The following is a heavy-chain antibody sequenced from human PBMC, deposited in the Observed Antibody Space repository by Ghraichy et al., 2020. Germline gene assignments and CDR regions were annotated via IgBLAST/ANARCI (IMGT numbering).Heavy chain of an antibody. CDR3: ARATIRNGMDV. CDR1: GGSFRDYS. J-gene: IGHJ6*02. CDR2: MDHSGST. D-gene: IGHD5-12*01. V-gene: IGHV4-34*01. Sequence: SETLSLTCAVYGGSFRDYSWTWIRQPPGKGLQCIGEMDHSGSTNYNPSLKSRVTISIDTSKNQFSLKLRSVTAADTAVYYCARATIRNGMDVWGQGTTVTVSS.